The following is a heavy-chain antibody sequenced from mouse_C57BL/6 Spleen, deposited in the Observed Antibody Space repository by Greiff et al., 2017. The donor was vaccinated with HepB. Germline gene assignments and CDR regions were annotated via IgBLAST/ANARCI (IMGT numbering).Heavy chain of an antibody. CDR2: IDPSDSET. Sequence: QVQLKQPGAELVRPGSSVKLSCKASGYTFTSYWMHWVKQRPIQGLEWIGNIDPSDSETHYNQKFKDKATLTVDKSSSTAYMQLSSLTSEDSAVYYCARWRVTTSGMDYWGQGTSVTVSS. CDR3: ARWRVTTSGMDY. J-gene: IGHJ4*01. CDR1: GYTFTSYW. D-gene: IGHD2-2*01. V-gene: IGHV1-52*01.